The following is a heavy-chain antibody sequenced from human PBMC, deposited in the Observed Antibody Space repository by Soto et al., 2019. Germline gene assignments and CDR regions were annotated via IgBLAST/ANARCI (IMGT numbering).Heavy chain of an antibody. Sequence: SETLSLTCAVYGGSFSGYYWSWIRQPPGKGLEWIGEINHSGSTNYNPSLKSRVTISVDTSKNQFSLKLSSVTAADTAVYYCARGPPIIAVPGTGWFDPWGQGTLVTVSS. D-gene: IGHD6-19*01. J-gene: IGHJ5*02. CDR2: INHSGST. CDR3: ARGPPIIAVPGTGWFDP. V-gene: IGHV4-34*01. CDR1: GGSFSGYY.